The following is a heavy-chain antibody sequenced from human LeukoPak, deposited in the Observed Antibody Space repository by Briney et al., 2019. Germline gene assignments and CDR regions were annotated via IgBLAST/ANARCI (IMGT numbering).Heavy chain of an antibody. CDR2: INWNGGST. D-gene: IGHD3-10*01. V-gene: IGHV3-20*04. CDR1: GLPFDDYG. CDR3: ARRILWFGELRGSWFDP. Sequence: PGGSLRLSCAASGLPFDDYGMIWVRQAPGKGLEWVSGINWNGGSTGYADSVKGRFTISRDNAKNSLYLQMNSLRAEDTALYYCARRILWFGELRGSWFDPWGQGTLVTVSS. J-gene: IGHJ5*02.